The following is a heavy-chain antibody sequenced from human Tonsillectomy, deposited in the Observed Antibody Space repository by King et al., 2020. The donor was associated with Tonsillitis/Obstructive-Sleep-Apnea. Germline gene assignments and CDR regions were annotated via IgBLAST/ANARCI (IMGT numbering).Heavy chain of an antibody. CDR2: IYPGDSDT. V-gene: IGHV5-51*01. J-gene: IGHJ5*02. D-gene: IGHD6-6*01. CDR1: GYSFTSYW. CDR3: ARHWEYSSSSNWFDP. Sequence: QLVQSGAEVKKPWESLKISCKGSGYSFTSYWIGWVRQMPGKVLEWMGIIYPGDSDTRYSPSFQGQVTISADKSISTAYLQWSSLKASDTAMYYCARHWEYSSSSNWFDPWGQGTLVTVSS.